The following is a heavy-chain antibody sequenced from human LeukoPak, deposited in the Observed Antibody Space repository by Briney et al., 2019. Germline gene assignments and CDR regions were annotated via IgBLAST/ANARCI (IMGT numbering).Heavy chain of an antibody. Sequence: SETLSLTCTVSGGSISSYYWSWIPQPAGKGLEWIGRIYTSGSTNYNPSLKSRVTMSVDTSKNQFSLKLSSVTAADTAVYYCARGPGLLGFGELLLDYWGQGTLVTVSS. D-gene: IGHD3-10*01. CDR2: IYTSGST. CDR1: GGSISSYY. CDR3: ARGPGLLGFGELLLDY. V-gene: IGHV4-4*07. J-gene: IGHJ4*02.